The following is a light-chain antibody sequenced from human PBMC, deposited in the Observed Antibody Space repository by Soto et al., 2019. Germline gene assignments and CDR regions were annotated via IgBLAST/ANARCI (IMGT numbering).Light chain of an antibody. CDR3: QPYNNWPLT. Sequence: DIVMSQSPDSLAVSLGERATINCKSSQSVLFRSNNKNYLAWYQHKPGQTPRLLIYDTSTRATGVPARFSGSRSGPEFTLTINSLQSEDFAIYYCQPYNNWPLTFGGGTKEDIK. V-gene: IGKV4-1*01. J-gene: IGKJ4*01. CDR1: QSVLFRSNNKNY. CDR2: DTS.